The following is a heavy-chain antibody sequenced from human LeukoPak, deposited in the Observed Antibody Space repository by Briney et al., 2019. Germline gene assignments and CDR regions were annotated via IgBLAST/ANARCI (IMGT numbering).Heavy chain of an antibody. V-gene: IGHV4-38-2*01. J-gene: IGHJ4*02. CDR2: IYHSGST. Sequence: PSETLSLTCAVSGYSISSGYYWGWIRQPPGKGLEWIGSIYHSGSTYYNPSLKSRVTISVDTSKNQFSLKLSSVTAAGTAVYYCARGSTYYDFWSGYHARFDYWGQGTLVTVSS. CDR1: GYSISSGYY. CDR3: ARGSTYYDFWSGYHARFDY. D-gene: IGHD3-3*01.